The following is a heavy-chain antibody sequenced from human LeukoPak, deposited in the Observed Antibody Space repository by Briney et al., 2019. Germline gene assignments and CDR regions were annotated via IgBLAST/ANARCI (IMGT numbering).Heavy chain of an antibody. J-gene: IGHJ4*02. V-gene: IGHV4-59*01. CDR1: GGSISSYY. CDR3: ARAVLHSSSPYYFDY. CDR2: IYYSGST. Sequence: SETLSLTCTVSGGSISSYYWSWIRQPPGKGLEWIGYIYYSGSTNYNPSLKSRVTISVDTSKNQFSLKLSSVTAADTAVYYCARAVLHSSSPYYFDYWGQGTLVTVSS. D-gene: IGHD6-13*01.